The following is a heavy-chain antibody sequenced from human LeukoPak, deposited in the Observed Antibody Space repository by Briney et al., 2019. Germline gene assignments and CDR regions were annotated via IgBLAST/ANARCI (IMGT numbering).Heavy chain of an antibody. J-gene: IGHJ4*02. CDR2: IYYSGTT. CDR1: GDSISSSNNY. Sequence: SETLSLTCTVSGDSISSSNNYWGWLRQPPGKGLEWIGRIYYSGTTYYKPSLKSRVTISVDTSKNQFSLKLTSVTAADTAVYYCGREQTPFDYWGQGTLVTVSS. D-gene: IGHD4-23*01. CDR3: GREQTPFDY. V-gene: IGHV4-39*02.